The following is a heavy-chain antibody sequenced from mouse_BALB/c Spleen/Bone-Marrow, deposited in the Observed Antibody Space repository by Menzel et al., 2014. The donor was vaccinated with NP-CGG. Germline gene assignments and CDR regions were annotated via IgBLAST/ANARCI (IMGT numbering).Heavy chain of an antibody. CDR1: GYSFTGYY. Sequence: LVKTGASVKISCKASGYSFTGYYMHWVKQSHGKSLEWIGYISCYNGATSYNQNFKGKATFTVDTSSSSASMQINSLTSEDYAVYYCVRRGNPIVYYAMDYWGQGTSVTVSS. CDR3: VRRGNPIVYYAMDY. V-gene: IGHV1S34*01. J-gene: IGHJ4*01. CDR2: ISCYNGAT.